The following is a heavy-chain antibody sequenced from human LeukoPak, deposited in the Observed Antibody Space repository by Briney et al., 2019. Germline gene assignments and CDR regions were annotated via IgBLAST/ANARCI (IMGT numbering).Heavy chain of an antibody. Sequence: KASQTLSLTCAISGDSVSTKTATWNWIRQSPSRGLEWLGRTYYKSMWYDDYAVSVRSRVIINPDTSKNQFSLHLNSVTPEDTAVYYCAREPDQQMPPHFDSWGQGTLVIVSS. D-gene: IGHD1-14*01. CDR3: AREPDQQMPPHFDS. V-gene: IGHV6-1*01. CDR2: TYYKSMWYD. J-gene: IGHJ4*02. CDR1: GDSVSTKTAT.